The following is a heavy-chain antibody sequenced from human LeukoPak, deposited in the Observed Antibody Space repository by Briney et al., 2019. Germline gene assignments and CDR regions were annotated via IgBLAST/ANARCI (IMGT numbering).Heavy chain of an antibody. V-gene: IGHV3-7*01. CDR3: ARDLQNIATDY. Sequence: GGSLRLSCTVSGFTFRSYWMTWVRQAPGKGLEWVAYIKQDTDERAYVDSVKGRFTISRDNAKNSLYLQMNNLRVDDTAVYYCARDLQNIATDYWGQGTLVTVSS. J-gene: IGHJ4*02. CDR1: GFTFRSYW. D-gene: IGHD2/OR15-2a*01. CDR2: IKQDTDER.